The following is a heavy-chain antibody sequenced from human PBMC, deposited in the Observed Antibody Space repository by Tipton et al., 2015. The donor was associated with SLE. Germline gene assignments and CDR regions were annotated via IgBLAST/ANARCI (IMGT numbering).Heavy chain of an antibody. Sequence: SLRLSCAASGFSFSSYAMSWVRQAPGKGLEWVSSISGSGGSTYHADSVKGRFTISRDNSKNTLYMQMNSLRAEDSAVYYCAKDYGDLYNWFDPWGQGTLVTVSP. V-gene: IGHV3-23*01. D-gene: IGHD4-17*01. CDR3: AKDYGDLYNWFDP. CDR2: ISGSGGST. CDR1: GFSFSSYA. J-gene: IGHJ5*02.